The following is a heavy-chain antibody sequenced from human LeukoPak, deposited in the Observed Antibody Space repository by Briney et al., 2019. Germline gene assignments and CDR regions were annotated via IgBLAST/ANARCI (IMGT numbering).Heavy chain of an antibody. CDR3: ATVSSSGLYYFDY. CDR2: IRYDGSNK. D-gene: IGHD3-22*01. V-gene: IGHV3-30*02. J-gene: IGHJ4*02. Sequence: GGSLRLSCAASGFTFSSYGMHWVRQAPGKGLEWVAFIRYDGSNKYYADSVKGRFTISRDNSKNSLYLLMNSLRADDTAVYYCATVSSSGLYYFDYWGQGTLVTVSS. CDR1: GFTFSSYG.